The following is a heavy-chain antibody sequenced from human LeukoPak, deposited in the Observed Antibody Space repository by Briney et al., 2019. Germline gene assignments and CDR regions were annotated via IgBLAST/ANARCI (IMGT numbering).Heavy chain of an antibody. CDR2: ISGRGDST. V-gene: IGHV3-23*01. D-gene: IGHD7-27*01. CDR3: ARFATGDDAFHI. CDR1: GFTFSSFA. Sequence: GGSLRLSCAASGFTFSSFAMSWVRQAPGKGLEWVSVISGRGDSTYYADSVKGRFTISRDNSKSTVYLQMNSLRAEDTAVYYCARFATGDDAFHIWGQGTMVTVSS. J-gene: IGHJ3*02.